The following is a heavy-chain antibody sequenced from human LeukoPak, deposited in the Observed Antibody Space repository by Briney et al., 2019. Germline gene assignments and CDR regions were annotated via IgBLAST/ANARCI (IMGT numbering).Heavy chain of an antibody. D-gene: IGHD4-17*01. CDR3: ARLRNGAYGRFYFEY. CDR1: GYTFTGYY. V-gene: IGHV1-2*02. Sequence: GASVKVSCKASGYTFTGYYMHWVRQAPGQGLEWMGWINPNSGGTNYAQKFQGRVTMTRDTSTSTAYMELRSLRSDDTAVYYCARLRNGAYGRFYFEYWGQGTLVTVSS. J-gene: IGHJ4*02. CDR2: INPNSGGT.